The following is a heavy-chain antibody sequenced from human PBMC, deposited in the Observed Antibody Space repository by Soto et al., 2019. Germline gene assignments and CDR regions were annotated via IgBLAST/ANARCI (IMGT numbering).Heavy chain of an antibody. CDR1: GGSISSYY. D-gene: IGHD6-6*01. Sequence: SETLSLTCTVSGGSISSYYWSWIRQPPGKGLEWIGYIYYSGSTNYNPSLKSRVTISVDTSKNQFSLKLSSVTAADTAVYYCARGKREYSSSNYYFCMDVWGKGTTVTVSS. CDR2: IYYSGST. CDR3: ARGKREYSSSNYYFCMDV. V-gene: IGHV4-59*12. J-gene: IGHJ6*03.